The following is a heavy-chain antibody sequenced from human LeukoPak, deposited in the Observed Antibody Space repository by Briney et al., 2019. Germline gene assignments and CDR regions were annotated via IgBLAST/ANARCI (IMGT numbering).Heavy chain of an antibody. J-gene: IGHJ5*02. Sequence: SETLSLTCTVSGGSISGSSYYWGWIRQPPGKELEWIGSIYYSGTTYYNPSLKSRVTISVDTSKNQFSLKLSSVTAADTAVYYCARGVNWIDPWGQGTLVTVSS. CDR1: GGSISGSSYY. CDR3: ARGVNWIDP. CDR2: IYYSGTT. D-gene: IGHD6-13*01. V-gene: IGHV4-39*07.